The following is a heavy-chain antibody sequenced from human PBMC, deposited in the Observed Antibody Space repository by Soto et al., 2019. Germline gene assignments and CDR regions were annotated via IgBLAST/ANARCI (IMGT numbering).Heavy chain of an antibody. CDR2: INPSDSYT. CDR1: GYSFTSYW. V-gene: IGHV5-10-1*01. D-gene: IGHD2-2*02. Sequence: GESLKISCQGSGYSFTSYWIGWVRQRPGKGLEWMGRINPSDSYTTYSPSFQGHVTISTDRSFSTAYLQWSGLKASDTAMYYCARLGYCTGTSCYTFDSWGQGTLVTVSS. CDR3: ARLGYCTGTSCYTFDS. J-gene: IGHJ4*02.